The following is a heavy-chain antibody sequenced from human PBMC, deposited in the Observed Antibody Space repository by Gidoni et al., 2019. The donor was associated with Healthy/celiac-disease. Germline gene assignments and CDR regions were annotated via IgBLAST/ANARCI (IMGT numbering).Heavy chain of an antibody. J-gene: IGHJ6*03. V-gene: IGHV4-34*01. Sequence: QVQLQQWGAGLLKPSETLSLTCAVYGGSFSGYYWSWIRQPPGKGLEWIGEINHSGSTNYNPSLKSRVTISVDTSKNQFSLKLSSVTAADTAVYYCARGEYRVVNYYYYYYMDVWGKGPRSPSP. CDR1: GGSFSGYY. CDR2: INHSGST. CDR3: ARGEYRVVNYYYYYYMDV. D-gene: IGHD2-21*01.